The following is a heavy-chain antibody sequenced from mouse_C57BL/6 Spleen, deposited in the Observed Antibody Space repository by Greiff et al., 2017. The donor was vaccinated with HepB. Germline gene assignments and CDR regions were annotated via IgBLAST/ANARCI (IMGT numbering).Heavy chain of an antibody. CDR3: AREGKEGFAY. J-gene: IGHJ3*01. CDR2: ISDGGSYT. V-gene: IGHV5-4*01. CDR1: GFTFSSYA. Sequence: EVQLVESGGGLVKPGGSLKLSCAASGFTFSSYAMSWVRQTPEKRLEWVATISDGGSYTYYPDNVKGRFTISRDNAKNNLYLQMSHLKSEDTAMYYCAREGKEGFAYWGQGTLVTVSA.